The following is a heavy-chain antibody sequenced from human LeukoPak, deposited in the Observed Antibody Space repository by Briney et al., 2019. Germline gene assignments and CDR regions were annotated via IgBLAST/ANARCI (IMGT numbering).Heavy chain of an antibody. V-gene: IGHV4-59*01. D-gene: IGHD5-12*01. CDR2: IDYRGST. J-gene: IGHJ6*03. CDR3: ATGGSGYDSSYYYYYMDV. Sequence: SETLSLTWTVSGGSISSDYWRWIRQPPGKGLEWIGYIDYRGSTNYNPSLTRRVTISVAPYKNQFSLKLSSVTAADPAVYYCATGGSGYDSSYYYYYMDVWGKGTTVTISS. CDR1: GGSISSDY.